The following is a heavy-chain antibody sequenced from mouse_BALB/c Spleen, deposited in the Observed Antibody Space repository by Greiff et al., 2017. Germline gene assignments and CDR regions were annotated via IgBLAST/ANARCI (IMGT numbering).Heavy chain of an antibody. CDR2: IYPYNGGT. D-gene: IGHD2-13*01. J-gene: IGHJ2*01. Sequence: VQLQQSGPELVKPGASVKISCKASGYTFTDYNMHWVKQSHGKSLEWIGYIYPYNGGTGYNQKFKSKATLTVDNSSSTAYMELRSLTSEDSAVYYCARSMDYSLYYFDYWGQGTTLTVSS. CDR1: GYTFTDYN. CDR3: ARSMDYSLYYFDY. V-gene: IGHV1S29*02.